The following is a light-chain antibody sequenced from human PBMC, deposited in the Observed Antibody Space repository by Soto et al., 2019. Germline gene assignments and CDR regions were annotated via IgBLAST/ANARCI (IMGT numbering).Light chain of an antibody. V-gene: IGKV3-15*01. CDR1: QSVSID. CDR3: QQYYDWLDVT. Sequence: EIVMTQSPATLSVSPGETVTLSCRASQSVSIDLAWYQQKPGQAPRLLISAASTRATGIPARFSGSGSGTEFTLTISSLQSEDFAVYYCQQYYDWLDVTFGQGTKVEIK. J-gene: IGKJ1*01. CDR2: AAS.